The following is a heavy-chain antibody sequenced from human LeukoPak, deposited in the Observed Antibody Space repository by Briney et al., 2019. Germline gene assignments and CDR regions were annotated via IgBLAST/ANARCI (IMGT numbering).Heavy chain of an antibody. D-gene: IGHD2-15*01. CDR1: GFTFSSYG. J-gene: IGHJ4*02. CDR3: AKVQFSYCSGGSCYARAYYFDY. Sequence: PGGSLRLSCAASGFTFSSYGMHWVRQAPGKGLAWVAVISYDGSHKYYADSVKGRFTISRDNSKNTLYLQMNSLRAEDTAVYYCAKVQFSYCSGGSCYARAYYFDYWGQGTLVTVSS. CDR2: ISYDGSHK. V-gene: IGHV3-30*18.